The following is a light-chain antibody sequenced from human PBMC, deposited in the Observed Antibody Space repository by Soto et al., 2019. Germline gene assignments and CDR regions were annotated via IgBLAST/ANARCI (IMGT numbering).Light chain of an antibody. CDR3: QQYGSSPT. V-gene: IGKV3-20*01. CDR1: QSVSSNY. J-gene: IGKJ1*01. CDR2: GAS. Sequence: EIVLTQSPGTLSLSPGERATLSCRASQSVSSNYLSWYQQKPGQAPRLLIYGASSRLPDIPDRFSGSGSGTDFTLTINRLEPEDFAVYYCQQYGSSPTFGQGTKVEIK.